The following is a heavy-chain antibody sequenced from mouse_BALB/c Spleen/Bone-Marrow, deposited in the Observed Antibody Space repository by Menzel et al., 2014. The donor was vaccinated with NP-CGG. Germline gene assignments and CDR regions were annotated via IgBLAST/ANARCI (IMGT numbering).Heavy chain of an antibody. CDR1: GFSLTSYG. CDR2: IWGDGST. J-gene: IGHJ4*01. CDR3: ARQKYGYAMDY. Sequence: VKVVESGPGLVSPSQSLSITCTISGFSLTSYGVHWVRQPPGKGLEWLVVIWGDGSTTYNSALKSRLSISKDNSKSQVFLKMNSLQTDDTAMYYCARQKYGYAMDYWGQGTSVTVSS. V-gene: IGHV2-6-1*01. D-gene: IGHD1-1*02.